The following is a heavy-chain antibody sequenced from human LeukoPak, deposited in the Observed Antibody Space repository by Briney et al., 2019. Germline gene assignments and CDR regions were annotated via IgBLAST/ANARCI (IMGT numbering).Heavy chain of an antibody. J-gene: IGHJ5*02. V-gene: IGHV3-23*01. D-gene: IGHD6-19*01. Sequence: GGSLRLSCAVSGLTSSAYAMTWVRQAPGKGLEWVSGISGSGAGTYYAESVKGRFTISRDNSKNTLYLKMNSLRAEDTAVYYCAKGASSGWLLYWFDPWGQGTLVTVSS. CDR2: ISGSGAGT. CDR1: GLTSSAYA. CDR3: AKGASSGWLLYWFDP.